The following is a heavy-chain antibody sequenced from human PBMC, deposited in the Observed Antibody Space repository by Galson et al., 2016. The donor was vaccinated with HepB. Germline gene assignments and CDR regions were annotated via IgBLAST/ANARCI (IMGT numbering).Heavy chain of an antibody. CDR2: IYWDDDK. CDR3: AHRRGGLRYFDWLSNWFDP. V-gene: IGHV2-5*02. Sequence: PALVKPTQTLTLTCTFSGFSPSTNGVGVGWTRQPPGKALECLALIYWDDDKRSSPSMKSRLTITKDTSKNQVVLTMTNMDPVDKATYYFAHRRGGLRYFDWLSNWFDPWGQGTLVTVSS. CDR1: GFSPSTNGVG. D-gene: IGHD3-9*01. J-gene: IGHJ5*02.